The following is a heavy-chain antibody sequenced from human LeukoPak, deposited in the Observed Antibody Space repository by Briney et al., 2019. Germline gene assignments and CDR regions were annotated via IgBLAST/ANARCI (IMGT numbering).Heavy chain of an antibody. V-gene: IGHV4-34*01. CDR1: GVSFNDYY. D-gene: IGHD4-17*01. CDR3: TRMTTGHDY. Sequence: SETLSLTWAVSGVSFNDYYWSWVRQTPGKGLEWIGEINHSGYTNDSPSLKSRVTISIDTSRKQFSLNLRSVTVADTGIYYCTRMTTGHDYWGQGTLVTVSS. J-gene: IGHJ4*02. CDR2: INHSGYT.